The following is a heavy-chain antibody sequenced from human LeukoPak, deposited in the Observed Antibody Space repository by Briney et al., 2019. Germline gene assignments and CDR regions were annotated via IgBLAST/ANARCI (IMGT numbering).Heavy chain of an antibody. CDR3: ARDRGCELSDDGGFDP. Sequence: PGGSLRLSCAASGFTVSSNYMSWVRQAPGKGLEWVSVIYSGGSTYYADSVKGRFTISRDNSKNTLYLQMNSLRAEDTAVYYCARDRGCELSDDGGFDPWGQGTLVTVSS. D-gene: IGHD1-26*01. J-gene: IGHJ5*02. CDR1: GFTVSSNY. CDR2: IYSGGST. V-gene: IGHV3-66*02.